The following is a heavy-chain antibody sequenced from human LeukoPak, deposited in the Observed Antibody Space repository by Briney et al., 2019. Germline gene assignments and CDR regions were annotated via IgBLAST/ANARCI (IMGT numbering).Heavy chain of an antibody. J-gene: IGHJ4*02. V-gene: IGHV3-9*01. CDR1: GFTFDDYA. CDR3: AKIRRIMITFGGVIATSYFDY. Sequence: GGSLRLSCAASGFTFDDYAMHWVRQAPGKGLEWVSGISWNSGSIGYADSVKGRFTISRDNAKNSLYLQMNSLRAEDTAVYYCAKIRRIMITFGGVIATSYFDYWGQGTLVTVSS. CDR2: ISWNSGSI. D-gene: IGHD3-16*02.